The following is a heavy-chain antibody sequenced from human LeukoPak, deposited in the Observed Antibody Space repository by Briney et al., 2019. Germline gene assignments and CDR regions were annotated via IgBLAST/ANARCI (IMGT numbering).Heavy chain of an antibody. J-gene: IGHJ4*02. CDR2: IIPIFGTA. D-gene: IGHD6-13*01. CDR3: ARVSGSSSSYYFDY. V-gene: IGHV1-69*13. Sequence: SVKVSCKASGGTFSSYTIRWVRQAPGQGLEWVGGIIPIFGTANYAQKFQGRVTITADESTSTAYMELSSLRSEDTAVYYCARVSGSSSSYYFDYWAQGTLVTVPS. CDR1: GGTFSSYT.